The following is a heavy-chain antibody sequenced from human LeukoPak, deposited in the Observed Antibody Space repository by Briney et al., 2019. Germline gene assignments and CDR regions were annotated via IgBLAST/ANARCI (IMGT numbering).Heavy chain of an antibody. J-gene: IGHJ4*02. CDR3: ARAYSRVGDY. D-gene: IGHD4-11*01. CDR2: ISSSSSYI. CDR1: GFTFSSYS. V-gene: IGHV3-21*01. Sequence: GGTLRLSCAASGFTFSSYSMNWVRQAPGKGLEWVSSISSSSSYIYYADSVKGRFTISRDNAKNSLYLQMSSLRAEDTAVYYCARAYSRVGDYWGQGTLVTVSS.